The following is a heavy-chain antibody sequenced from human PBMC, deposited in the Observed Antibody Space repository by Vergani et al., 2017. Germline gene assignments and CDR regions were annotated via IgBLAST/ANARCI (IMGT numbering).Heavy chain of an antibody. CDR3: AKATTRYCSSTSCYTYYYYYGMDV. V-gene: IGHV3-23*01. Sequence: EVQLLESGGGLVQPGGSLRLSCAASGFTFSSYAMSWVRQAPGKGLEWVSAISGSGGSTYYADSVKGRFTISRDNSKNTLYLQMNSLRAEDTAVYYCAKATTRYCSSTSCYTYYYYYGMDVWGQGP. CDR1: GFTFSSYA. J-gene: IGHJ6*02. CDR2: ISGSGGST. D-gene: IGHD2-2*02.